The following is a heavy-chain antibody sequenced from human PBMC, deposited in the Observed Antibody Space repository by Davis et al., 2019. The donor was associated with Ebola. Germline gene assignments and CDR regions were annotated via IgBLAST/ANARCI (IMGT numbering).Heavy chain of an antibody. V-gene: IGHV3-43*02. Sequence: GGSLRLSCAASGFTFDDYAMHWVRQAPGKGLEWVSLISGDGGSTYYADSVKGRFTISRDNSKNTLYLQMNSLRAEDTAVYYCAKDHAMVRFYYYYGMDVWGQGTTVTVSS. CDR3: AKDHAMVRFYYYYGMDV. D-gene: IGHD3-10*01. CDR1: GFTFDDYA. J-gene: IGHJ6*02. CDR2: ISGDGGST.